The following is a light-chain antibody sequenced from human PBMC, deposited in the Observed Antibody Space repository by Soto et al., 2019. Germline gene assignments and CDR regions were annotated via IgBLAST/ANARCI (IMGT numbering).Light chain of an antibody. CDR2: EVS. CDR1: GSDIGGYNY. J-gene: IGLJ2*01. Sequence: QSVLTQPASVSGSPGQSITISCTGTGSDIGGYNYVSWYQQHPGRAPKLMIYEVSNRPSGVSNRFSGSKSGNTASLTISGLQADDEADYYCSSYTTTTTRVVFGGGTKLTVL. V-gene: IGLV2-14*01. CDR3: SSYTTTTTRVV.